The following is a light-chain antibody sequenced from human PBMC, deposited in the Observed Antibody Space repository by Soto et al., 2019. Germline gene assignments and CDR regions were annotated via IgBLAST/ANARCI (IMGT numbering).Light chain of an antibody. V-gene: IGKV1-5*01. CDR2: DAS. Sequence: DIQMTQSPSTLSASVGDRVTITCRASQSISSWLAWYQQKPGKAPKLLIYDASSLESGVPSRFSGSGSGTEFTLTISSLQPEDSATYYCLQHNTYPYTFGQGTKLEIK. CDR1: QSISSW. CDR3: LQHNTYPYT. J-gene: IGKJ2*01.